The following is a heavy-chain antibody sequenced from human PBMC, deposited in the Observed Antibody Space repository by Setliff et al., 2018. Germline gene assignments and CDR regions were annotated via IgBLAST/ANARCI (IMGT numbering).Heavy chain of an antibody. CDR1: AGSLSDYY. CDR2: INQSGST. D-gene: IGHD1-26*01. CDR3: ANSAYLRELDY. V-gene: IGHV4-34*01. Sequence: PSETLSLTCGGYAGSLSDYYWSWIRQPPGKGLEWIGEINQSGSTTYNPSLKGRVTISMDTSKNQFSLKLTSVTAADAAVYYCANSAYLRELDYWGPGTLVTVSS. J-gene: IGHJ4*02.